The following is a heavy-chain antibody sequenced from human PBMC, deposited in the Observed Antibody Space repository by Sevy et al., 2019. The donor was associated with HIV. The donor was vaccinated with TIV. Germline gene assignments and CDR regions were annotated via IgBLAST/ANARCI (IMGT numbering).Heavy chain of an antibody. CDR3: TTVGMIRRADLDY. CDR2: IRGMTDGRTT. D-gene: IGHD3-10*01. V-gene: IGHV3-15*01. J-gene: IGHJ4*02. CDR1: GFTFSNAW. Sequence: GGSLRLSCAASGFTFSNAWMGWVRQTAGKGLEWVGRIRGMTDGRTTDYAAPVKGRFTISTDDSKDTLYLQMDMLKTEDTGVYYCTTVGMIRRADLDYWGRGTLVTVSS.